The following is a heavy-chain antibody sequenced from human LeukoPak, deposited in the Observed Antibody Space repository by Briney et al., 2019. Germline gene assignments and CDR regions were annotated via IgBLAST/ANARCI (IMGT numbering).Heavy chain of an antibody. CDR3: ARGGGSRNDAFDI. CDR1: GFTFSSYA. J-gene: IGHJ3*02. Sequence: GGSLRLSCAASGFTFSSYAMSWVRQAPGKGLEWVSAISGSGGSTYYADSVKGRFTISRDNAKNSLYLQMNSLRAEDTAVYYCARGGGSRNDAFDIWGQGTMVTVSS. CDR2: ISGSGGST. D-gene: IGHD5-12*01. V-gene: IGHV3-23*01.